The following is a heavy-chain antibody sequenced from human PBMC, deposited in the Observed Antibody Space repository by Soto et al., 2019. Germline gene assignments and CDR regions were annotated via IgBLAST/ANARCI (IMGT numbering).Heavy chain of an antibody. D-gene: IGHD3-9*01. V-gene: IGHV3-15*01. Sequence: PGGSLRLSCAASGFTFSNAWMSWVRQAPGKGLEWVGRIKSKTDGGTTDYAAPVKGRFTISRDDSKNTLYLQMNSLKTEDTAMYYCNTRSEYLDWLLVFDYWGQGTLVTVSS. CDR2: IKSKTDGGTT. CDR1: GFTFSNAW. J-gene: IGHJ4*02. CDR3: NTRSEYLDWLLVFDY.